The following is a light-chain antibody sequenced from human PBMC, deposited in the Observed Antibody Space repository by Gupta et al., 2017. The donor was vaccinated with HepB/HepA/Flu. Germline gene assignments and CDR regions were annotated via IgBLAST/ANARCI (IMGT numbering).Light chain of an antibody. Sequence: EVVLPQSPGTLSLSAWERATLTCRASQNVLNNYLAWYQQKPGQAPKLLLYVASSRDTGIPDRFSGSGSGTDFTLTISRLNPEDSAVYYCQQYGNSPRTFGQGTKVEIK. CDR3: QQYGNSPRT. J-gene: IGKJ1*01. V-gene: IGKV3-20*01. CDR1: QNVLNNY. CDR2: VAS.